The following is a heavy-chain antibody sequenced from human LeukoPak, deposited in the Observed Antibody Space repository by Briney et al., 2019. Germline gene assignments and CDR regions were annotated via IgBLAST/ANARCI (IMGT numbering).Heavy chain of an antibody. CDR3: ARVRAGYYGTPFDP. J-gene: IGHJ5*02. V-gene: IGHV4-59*01. CDR2: IYYSGST. D-gene: IGHD3-9*01. CDR1: GGSISSYY. Sequence: SETLSLTCTVSGGSISSYYWSWIRQPPGKGLEWIGYIYYSGSTNYNPSLKSRVTISVDTSKNQFSLKLSSVTAADTAVYYCARVRAGYYGTPFDPWGQGTLVTVSS.